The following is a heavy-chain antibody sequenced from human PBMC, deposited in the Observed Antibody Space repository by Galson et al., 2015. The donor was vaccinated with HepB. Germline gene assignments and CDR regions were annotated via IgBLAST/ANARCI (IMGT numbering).Heavy chain of an antibody. CDR3: AARSREWELLRPDY. V-gene: IGHV1-58*01. D-gene: IGHD1-26*01. CDR2: IVVGSGNT. Sequence: SVKVSCKASGFTFTSSAVQWVRQARGQRLAWIGWIVVGSGNTNYAQKFQERVTFTRDMSTSTAYMELSSLRSEDTAVYYCAARSREWELLRPDYWGQGTLVTVSS. CDR1: GFTFTSSA. J-gene: IGHJ4*02.